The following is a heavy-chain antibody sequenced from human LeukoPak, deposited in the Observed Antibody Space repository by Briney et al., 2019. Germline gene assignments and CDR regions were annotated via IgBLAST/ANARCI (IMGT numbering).Heavy chain of an antibody. CDR2: IFYSGST. CDR3: ARHPYYYGSGSLNWFDP. CDR1: GGSISSHY. J-gene: IGHJ5*02. Sequence: PSETLSLTCTVSGGSISSHYWSWIRQPPGKGLEWIGYIFYSGSTNYNPSLKSRVTTSVDTSKNQFSLKLSSVTAADTAVYYCARHPYYYGSGSLNWFDPWGQGTLVTVSS. D-gene: IGHD3-10*01. V-gene: IGHV4-59*08.